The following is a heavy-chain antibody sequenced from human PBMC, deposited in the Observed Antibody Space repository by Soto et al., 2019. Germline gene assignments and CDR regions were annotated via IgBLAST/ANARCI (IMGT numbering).Heavy chain of an antibody. V-gene: IGHV4-59*01. J-gene: IGHJ4*02. Sequence: QVQLQESGPGLVTPSETLSLTCAVSGDSISSYYCMWIRPPPGKGLESIGYLYNARSANYNPSRKSLVTLSVSTSTNQCSLTLSSMTAADTAVYYCTLRSMAVVPEYWGQGTLVTVSS. D-gene: IGHD3-22*01. CDR3: TLRSMAVVPEY. CDR1: GDSISSYY. CDR2: LYNARSA.